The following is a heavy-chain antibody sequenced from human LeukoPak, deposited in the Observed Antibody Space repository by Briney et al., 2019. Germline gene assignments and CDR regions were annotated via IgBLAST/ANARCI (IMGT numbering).Heavy chain of an antibody. CDR2: ISYDRSNK. V-gene: IGHV3-30-3*01. Sequence: GGSLRLSCAASGFTFSSYAMHWVRQAPGKGLEWVAVISYDRSNKYYADSVKGRFTISRDNSKNTLDLQMNSLRAEDTAVYYCARDSGFRIQLWYYGMDVWGQGTTVTVSS. CDR1: GFTFSSYA. D-gene: IGHD5-18*01. J-gene: IGHJ6*02. CDR3: ARDSGFRIQLWYYGMDV.